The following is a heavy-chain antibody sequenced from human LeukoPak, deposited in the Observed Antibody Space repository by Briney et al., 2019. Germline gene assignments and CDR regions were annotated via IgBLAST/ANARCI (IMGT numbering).Heavy chain of an antibody. V-gene: IGHV4-61*02. J-gene: IGHJ2*01. CDR1: GVSISSGNYY. D-gene: IGHD4-23*01. CDR2: IFTSGST. CDR3: ARLRNSVHGWYWYFDL. Sequence: PSETLSLTCTVSGVSISSGNYYWNWIRQPAGKGLEWIGRIFTSGSTNYNPSLKSRVTISVDTSKNQFSLKLNSVTAADTAVYYCARLRNSVHGWYWYFDLWGRGTLVTVSS.